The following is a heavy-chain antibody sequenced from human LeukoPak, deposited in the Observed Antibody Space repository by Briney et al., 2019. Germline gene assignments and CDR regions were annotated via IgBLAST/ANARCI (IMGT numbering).Heavy chain of an antibody. CDR2: INSDGSST. J-gene: IGHJ4*02. Sequence: GGSLRLSCAASEFTFSTYWMHWVRQAPGKGLVWVSRINSDGSSTNYADSVKGRFTISRDDAKNTLYLQMNSLSIEDTAVYYCASGYSSDYGGNVYWGQGTLVTVSS. D-gene: IGHD4-23*01. CDR1: EFTFSTYW. CDR3: ASGYSSDYGGNVY. V-gene: IGHV3-74*01.